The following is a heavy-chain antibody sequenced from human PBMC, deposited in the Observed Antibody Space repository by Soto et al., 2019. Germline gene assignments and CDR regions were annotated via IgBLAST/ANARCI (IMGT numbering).Heavy chain of an antibody. CDR1: GGTFSSYA. CDR3: GSQKADFGVVIAYYYYYYGMDV. CDR2: IIPIFGTA. V-gene: IGHV1-69*01. D-gene: IGHD3-3*01. J-gene: IGHJ6*02. Sequence: QVQLVQSGAEVKKPGSSVKVSCKASGGTFSSYAISWVRQAPGQGLEWMGGIIPIFGTANYAQKFQGRVTITADESTSTAYMELSSLRSEDTAVYYCGSQKADFGVVIAYYYYYYGMDVWGQGTTVTVSS.